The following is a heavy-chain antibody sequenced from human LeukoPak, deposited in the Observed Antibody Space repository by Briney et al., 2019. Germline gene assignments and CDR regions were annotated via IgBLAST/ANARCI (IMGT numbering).Heavy chain of an antibody. Sequence: GESLKISCKGSGYSFTSYWIGWVRQMPGKGLKWMGIIYPGDSDTRYSPSFQGQVTISADKSISTAYLQWSSLKASDTAMYYCARHGGGCSSTSCYFKRAVADYWGQGTLVTVSS. CDR2: IYPGDSDT. D-gene: IGHD2-2*01. CDR3: ARHGGGCSSTSCYFKRAVADY. J-gene: IGHJ4*02. CDR1: GYSFTSYW. V-gene: IGHV5-51*01.